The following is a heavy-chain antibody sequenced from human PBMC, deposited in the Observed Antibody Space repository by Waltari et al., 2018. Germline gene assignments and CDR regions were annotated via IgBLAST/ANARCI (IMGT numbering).Heavy chain of an antibody. CDR2: IYHSGST. D-gene: IGHD5-12*01. Sequence: QVQLQESGPGLVKPSGTLSLTCAVSGGSISSSNWWSWVRQPPGKGLEWIGEIYHSGSTNYNPALKSRVTISVDKSKNQFSLKLSSVTAADTAVYYCARVRYSGYDPYYFDYWGQGTLVTVSS. CDR3: ARVRYSGYDPYYFDY. J-gene: IGHJ4*02. CDR1: GGSISSSNW. V-gene: IGHV4-4*02.